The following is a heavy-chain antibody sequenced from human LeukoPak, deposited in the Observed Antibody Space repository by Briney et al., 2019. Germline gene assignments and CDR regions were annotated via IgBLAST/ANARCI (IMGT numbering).Heavy chain of an antibody. CDR3: ARPGYSSSWSAFDI. CDR2: ITSSGSTI. CDR1: GFTFRAYD. J-gene: IGHJ3*02. D-gene: IGHD6-13*01. Sequence: GGSLRLSCAAAGFTFRAYDMSWVREAPGKGVEWVSHITSSGSTIYYADSVKGRFTISRDNAKTSLYLQMNSLRAEDPAVYYCARPGYSSSWSAFDIWGQGTLVTVSS. V-gene: IGHV3-48*03.